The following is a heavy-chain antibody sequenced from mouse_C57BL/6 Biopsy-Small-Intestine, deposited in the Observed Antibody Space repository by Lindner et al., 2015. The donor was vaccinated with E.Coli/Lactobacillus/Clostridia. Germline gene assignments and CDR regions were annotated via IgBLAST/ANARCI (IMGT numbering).Heavy chain of an antibody. J-gene: IGHJ1*01. D-gene: IGHD1-1*01. CDR2: SALTMVT. CDR3: ARDSSSWYYYYYGMDV. V-gene: IGHV1-66*01. CDR1: GYTFTSYG. Sequence: SVKVSCKASGYTFTSYGISWVATGPGTKGLSGWDGSALTMVTQTNAQKLQGRVTMTTDTSTSTAYMELRSLRSDDTAVYYCARDSSSWYYYYYGMDVWGQGTTVTVSS.